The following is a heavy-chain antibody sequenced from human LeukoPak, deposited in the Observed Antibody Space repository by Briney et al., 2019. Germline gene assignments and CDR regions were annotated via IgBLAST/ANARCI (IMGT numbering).Heavy chain of an antibody. D-gene: IGHD3-22*01. CDR1: GFTFSSYA. CDR2: ISYDGSNK. V-gene: IGHV3-30-3*01. J-gene: IGHJ4*02. CDR3: AREGVGITMIVVVIPFDY. Sequence: GGSLRLSCAASGFTFSSYAMHWVRQAPGQGLEWVAVISYDGSNKYYADSVKGRFTISRDNSKNTLYLQMNSLRAEDTAVYYCAREGVGITMIVVVIPFDYWGQGTLVTVSS.